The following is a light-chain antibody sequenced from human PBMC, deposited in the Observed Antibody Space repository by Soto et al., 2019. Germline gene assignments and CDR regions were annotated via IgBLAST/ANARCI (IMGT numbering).Light chain of an antibody. V-gene: IGKV1-39*01. CDR3: QQSYSTPFT. CDR1: QSISSY. J-gene: IGKJ4*01. Sequence: DIQMTQSPSYLSASVGDKVTITCRASQSISSYLNWYQRKPGKAPKLLIYAASSLQSGVTSRFSGSGSGTDFTLTISSLQPEDFATYYCQQSYSTPFTFGGGTKMEIK. CDR2: AAS.